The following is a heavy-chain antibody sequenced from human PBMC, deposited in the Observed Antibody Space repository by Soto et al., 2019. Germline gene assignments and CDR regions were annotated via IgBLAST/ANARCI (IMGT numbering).Heavy chain of an antibody. CDR2: IYPGDSDT. J-gene: IGHJ6*02. V-gene: IGHV5-51*01. CDR3: AASIFYYGMDV. CDR1: GYTFTNYW. Sequence: PGESLKISCKGSGYTFTNYWIGWVRQMPGKGLEWMGIIYPGDSDTKYNPSFQGQVTISADKSITTTYLRWTSLKASDTAIYYCAASIFYYGMDVWDQGTTVTVS.